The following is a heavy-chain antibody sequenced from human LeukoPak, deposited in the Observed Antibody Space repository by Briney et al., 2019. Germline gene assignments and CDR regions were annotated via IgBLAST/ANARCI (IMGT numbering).Heavy chain of an antibody. CDR1: GGTFSSYA. V-gene: IGHV1-69*13. CDR3: ARAGYSNSSRDNYYYYYGMDV. J-gene: IGHJ6*02. D-gene: IGHD6-13*01. Sequence: EASVKVSCKASGGTFSSYAISWVRQAPRQGLEWMGGIIPIFGTTNYAQTFQGRVTITADESTSTAYMELSSLRSEDTAVYYCARAGYSNSSRDNYYYYYGMDVWGQGTTVTVSS. CDR2: IIPIFGTT.